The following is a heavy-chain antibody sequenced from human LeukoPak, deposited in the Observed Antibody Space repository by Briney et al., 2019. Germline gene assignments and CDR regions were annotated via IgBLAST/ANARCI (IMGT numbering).Heavy chain of an antibody. CDR1: GGSFSGYY. J-gene: IGHJ4*02. CDR2: INHSGGT. D-gene: IGHD2-2*01. Sequence: SETLSLTCAVYGGSFSGYYWSWIRQPPGKGLEWIGEINHSGGTNYNPSLKSRVTISVDTSKNQFSLKLSSVTAADTAVYYCATVPAAENFDYWGQGTLVTVSS. V-gene: IGHV4-34*01. CDR3: ATVPAAENFDY.